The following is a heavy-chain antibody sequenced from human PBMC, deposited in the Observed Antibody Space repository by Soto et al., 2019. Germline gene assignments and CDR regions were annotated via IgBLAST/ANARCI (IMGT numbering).Heavy chain of an antibody. J-gene: IGHJ4*02. CDR2: IKQDGSEK. CDR3: ARDMYYYDSSGYYI. D-gene: IGHD3-22*01. V-gene: IGHV3-7*03. Sequence: EVQLVESGGGLVQPGGSLRLSCAASGFTFSSYWMSWVRQAPGKGLECVANIKQDGSEKYYVDSVKGRFTISRDNAKNPLYLQMNSLRAEDTAVYYCARDMYYYDSSGYYIWDKGTLVTVSS. CDR1: GFTFSSYW.